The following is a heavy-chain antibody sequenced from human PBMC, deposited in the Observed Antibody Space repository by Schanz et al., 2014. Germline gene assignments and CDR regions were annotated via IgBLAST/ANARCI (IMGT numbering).Heavy chain of an antibody. CDR3: ARGGADSAMAHEY. Sequence: EVQLVESGGELIQPGGSLRLSCEASGFTFSRYWMHWVRQAPGKGLEWVSRLNFDETYTSYADSVKGRFTISRDNAKNTVYLQMTSLRVEDTAVYYCARGGADSAMAHEYWGPGTLVTVSS. CDR1: GFTFSRYW. V-gene: IGHV3-74*01. J-gene: IGHJ4*02. CDR2: LNFDETYT. D-gene: IGHD5-18*01.